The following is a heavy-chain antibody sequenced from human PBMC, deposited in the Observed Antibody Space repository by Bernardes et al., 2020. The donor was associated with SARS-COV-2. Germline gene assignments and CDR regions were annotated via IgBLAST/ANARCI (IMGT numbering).Heavy chain of an antibody. J-gene: IGHJ6*02. CDR3: AKLRSVLWIHPYYNAMDA. CDR2: LSYEGSIQ. CDR1: GFTFHNFG. V-gene: IGHV3-30*18. D-gene: IGHD3-10*01. Sequence: GGSLLLSCEASGFTFHNFGMHWVRQAPGQGLAWVAVLSYEGSIQHYADSVKGRFTISRDSSKNTVYLQMNTLRPEDTAVYYCAKLRSVLWIHPYYNAMDAWGQGTTVTVSS.